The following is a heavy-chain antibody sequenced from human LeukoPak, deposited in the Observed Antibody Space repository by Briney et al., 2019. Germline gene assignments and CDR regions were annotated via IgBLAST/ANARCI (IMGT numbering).Heavy chain of an antibody. D-gene: IGHD3-22*01. CDR3: ARDRTYYYDSRSRPPPVYFDY. CDR1: GFTFSSYA. Sequence: GGSLRLSCAASGFTFSSYAMHWVRQAPGKGLEWVANIKQDGSEKYYVDSVKGRFTISRDNAKNSLYLQMNSLRAEDTAVYYCARDRTYYYDSRSRPPPVYFDYWGQGTLVTVSS. J-gene: IGHJ4*02. V-gene: IGHV3-7*01. CDR2: IKQDGSEK.